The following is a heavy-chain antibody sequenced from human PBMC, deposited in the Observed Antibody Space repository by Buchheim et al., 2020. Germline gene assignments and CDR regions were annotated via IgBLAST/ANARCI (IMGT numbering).Heavy chain of an antibody. J-gene: IGHJ4*02. V-gene: IGHV4-31*03. Sequence: QVQLEESGPGLVKPSETLSLTCTVSNGSISSGDYYWPWIRQHPGKGLEWIGYIYYSGSAYYNPSLKSRVTIPVDTSKNHFSLRLSSVTAADTAMYYCARDRGGYNFLDYWGQGTL. CDR1: NGSISSGDYY. CDR2: IYYSGSA. D-gene: IGHD5-24*01. CDR3: ARDRGGYNFLDY.